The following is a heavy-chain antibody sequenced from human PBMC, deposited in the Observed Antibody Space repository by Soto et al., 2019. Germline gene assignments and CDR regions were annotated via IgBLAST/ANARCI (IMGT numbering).Heavy chain of an antibody. D-gene: IGHD1-26*01. J-gene: IGHJ4*02. CDR2: IYYSGST. Sequence: QVQLQESGPGLVKPSETLSLTCTVSGGSISSYYWSWIRQPPGKGLEWIGYIYYSGSTNYKPSLKSRVTISVDTSKNQCSLKLSSVTAADTAVYYCARESRIVGATMFDYWGQGTLVTVSS. CDR1: GGSISSYY. CDR3: ARESRIVGATMFDY. V-gene: IGHV4-59*01.